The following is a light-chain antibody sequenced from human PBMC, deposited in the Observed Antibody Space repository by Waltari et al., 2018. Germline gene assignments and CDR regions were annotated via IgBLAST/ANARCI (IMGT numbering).Light chain of an antibody. CDR1: QDICRW. J-gene: IGKJ1*01. CDR2: SAS. V-gene: IGKV1-12*01. Sequence: DIQMTQSPSSVSASIGDRVTITCRASQDICRWLAWYQQKPGRYPKLLIYSASSLQRGVPSRFSGSGSGTNVMLTIRNLQPEDFATYYWQQANNFPRTFGQGTKVEIK. CDR3: QQANNFPRT.